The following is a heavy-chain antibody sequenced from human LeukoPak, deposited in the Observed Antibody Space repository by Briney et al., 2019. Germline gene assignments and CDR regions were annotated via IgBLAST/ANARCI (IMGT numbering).Heavy chain of an antibody. Sequence: SETLSLTCTVSGGSISSYYWSWIRQPPGKGLEWFGYIYYSGSTNYNPSLKSRVTISVDTSKNQFSLKLSSVTAADTAVYYCARAYRDPLEYSSSYWGQGTLVTVSS. CDR2: IYYSGST. J-gene: IGHJ4*02. CDR3: ARAYRDPLEYSSSY. D-gene: IGHD6-6*01. V-gene: IGHV4-59*08. CDR1: GGSISSYY.